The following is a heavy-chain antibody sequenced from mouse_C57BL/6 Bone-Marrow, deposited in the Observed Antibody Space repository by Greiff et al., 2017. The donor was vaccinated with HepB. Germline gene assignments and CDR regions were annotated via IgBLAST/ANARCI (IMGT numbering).Heavy chain of an antibody. Sequence: EVKVVESGGGLVQSGRSLRLSCATSGFTFSDFYMEWVRQAPGKGLEWIAASRNKANDYTTEYSASVKGRFIVSRETSQSILYLQMNALRAEDTAIYYCARDAYYSNYVFAYWGQGTLVTVSA. CDR2: SRNKANDYTT. CDR3: ARDAYYSNYVFAY. CDR1: GFTFSDFY. J-gene: IGHJ3*01. D-gene: IGHD2-5*01. V-gene: IGHV7-1*01.